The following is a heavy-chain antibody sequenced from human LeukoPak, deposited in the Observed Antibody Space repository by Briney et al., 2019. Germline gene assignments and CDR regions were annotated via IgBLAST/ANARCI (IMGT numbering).Heavy chain of an antibody. D-gene: IGHD2-8*01. CDR3: ARDKPEDIVLMVYATRPAFDI. V-gene: IGHV3-74*01. CDR1: GFTFTTYA. Sequence: PGGSLRLSCAASGFTFTTYAMSWVRQAPGKGLVWVSRINHDATDIIYADSVKGRFTISRDNAKNTLYLQMNGLRAEDTAVYYCARDKPEDIVLMVYATRPAFDIWGQGTMVTVSS. J-gene: IGHJ3*02. CDR2: INHDATDI.